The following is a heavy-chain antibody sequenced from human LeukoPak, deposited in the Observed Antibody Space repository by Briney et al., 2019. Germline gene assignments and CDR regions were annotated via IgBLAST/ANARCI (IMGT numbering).Heavy chain of an antibody. CDR3: ARGHSGGSCQVDY. J-gene: IGHJ4*02. CDR1: GGSISSGDYY. D-gene: IGHD2-15*01. V-gene: IGHV4-30-4*01. CDR2: IYYSGST. Sequence: SETLSLTCTVSGGSISSGDYYWSWIRQPPGTGLEWIGYIYYSGSTYYNPSLKSRVTISVDTSKNQFSLKLSSVTAADTAVYYCARGHSGGSCQVDYWGQGTLVTVSS.